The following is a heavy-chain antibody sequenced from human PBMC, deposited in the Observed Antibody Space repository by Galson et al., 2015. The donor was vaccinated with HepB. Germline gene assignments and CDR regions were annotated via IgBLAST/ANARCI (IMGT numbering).Heavy chain of an antibody. CDR3: ARSSGLIDY. Sequence: CAISGDSVSSNSAAWNWIRQSPSRGLEWLGRTYYRSKWYTDYALSVKSRITVNPDTPKNQFSLQLNSVTPEDTAVYYCARSSGLIDYWGQGTLVTVSS. CDR2: TYYRSKWYT. J-gene: IGHJ4*02. D-gene: IGHD3/OR15-3a*01. V-gene: IGHV6-1*01. CDR1: GDSVSSNSAA.